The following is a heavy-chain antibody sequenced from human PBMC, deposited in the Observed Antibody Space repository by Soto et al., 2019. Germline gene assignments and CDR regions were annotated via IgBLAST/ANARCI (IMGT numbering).Heavy chain of an antibody. CDR3: ARDGKSIPDYDAWSGYYAADRYFDY. CDR2: INPNSGGT. D-gene: IGHD3-3*01. CDR1: GYTFTGYY. Sequence: ASVKVSCKASGYTFTGYYMYWVRQAPGQGLEWMGWINPNSGGTNYAQNFQGWVTMTRDTSISTAYMELTRLRSDDTAVYYCARDGKSIPDYDAWSGYYAADRYFDYWGQGILVTVSS. V-gene: IGHV1-2*04. J-gene: IGHJ4*02.